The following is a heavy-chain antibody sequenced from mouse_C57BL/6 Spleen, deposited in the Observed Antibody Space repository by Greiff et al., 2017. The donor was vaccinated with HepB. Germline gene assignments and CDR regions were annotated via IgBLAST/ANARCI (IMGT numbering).Heavy chain of an antibody. CDR2: IDPSDSYT. Sequence: QVQLQQPGAELVMPGASVRLSCKASGYTFTSYWMHWVKQRPGQGLAWIGEIDPSDSYTNYNQKFKGKSTLTVDKSSRTAYMQLTSLTSDDSAVYYCALTTVGATDYWGQGTTLTVSS. CDR1: GYTFTSYW. CDR3: ALTTVGATDY. D-gene: IGHD1-1*01. J-gene: IGHJ2*01. V-gene: IGHV1-69*01.